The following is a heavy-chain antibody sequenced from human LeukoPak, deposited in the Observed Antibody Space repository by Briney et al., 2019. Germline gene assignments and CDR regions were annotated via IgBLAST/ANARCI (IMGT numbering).Heavy chain of an antibody. V-gene: IGHV3-66*01. Sequence: SGGSLRLSCAASGFTVSSNYMSWVRQAPGKGLEWVSVIYSGGSTYYADSVKGRFTISRDNSKNTLYLQMNSLRAEDTAVYYCARGAHYYDSRVHDSWGQGTLVTVSS. CDR3: ARGAHYYDSRVHDS. CDR2: IYSGGST. CDR1: GFTVSSNY. D-gene: IGHD3-22*01. J-gene: IGHJ4*02.